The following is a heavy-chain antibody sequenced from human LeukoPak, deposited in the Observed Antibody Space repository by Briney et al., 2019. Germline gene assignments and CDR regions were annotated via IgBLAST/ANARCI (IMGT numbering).Heavy chain of an antibody. D-gene: IGHD3-3*01. Sequence: GGSLRLSCAASGFTFTCCSLNWVRQAPGKGLEWVSGISWNSGSIGYADSVKGRFTISRDNAKNSLYLQMNSLRAEDTALYYCAKDLDYDFWSGAHQNSYGMDVWGQGTTVTVSS. CDR1: GFTFTCCS. V-gene: IGHV3-9*01. J-gene: IGHJ6*02. CDR2: ISWNSGSI. CDR3: AKDLDYDFWSGAHQNSYGMDV.